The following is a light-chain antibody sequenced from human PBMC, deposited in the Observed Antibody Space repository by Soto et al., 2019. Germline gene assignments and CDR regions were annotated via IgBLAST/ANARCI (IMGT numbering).Light chain of an antibody. CDR2: DAS. CDR3: QQDGSSPFT. J-gene: IGKJ5*01. V-gene: IGKV3D-20*01. CDR1: QSVSSSY. Sequence: EIVLTQSPVTLSLSPGERGTLSCGASQSVSSSYLAWYQQKPGLAPRLLIYDASSRATGTPDRFSGSGSGTDFTLTISRLEPEDVAVYYCQQDGSSPFTFGQGTRLEIK.